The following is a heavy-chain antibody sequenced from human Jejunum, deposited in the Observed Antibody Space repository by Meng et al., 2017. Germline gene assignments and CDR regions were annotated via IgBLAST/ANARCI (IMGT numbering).Heavy chain of an antibody. CDR3: ARDTAGFGP. D-gene: IGHD6-13*01. CDR1: GGSISTAGYY. Sequence: QLQRQEPGPGLVKPSETLSLTCAVSGGSISTAGYYWGWIRQSPGKGLEWIGSIFYSGTTYYNPSLKSRVTISIDASKNQFSLKMNSVTAADTAVYYCARDTAGFGPWGQGTLVTVSS. V-gene: IGHV4-39*07. J-gene: IGHJ5*02. CDR2: IFYSGTT.